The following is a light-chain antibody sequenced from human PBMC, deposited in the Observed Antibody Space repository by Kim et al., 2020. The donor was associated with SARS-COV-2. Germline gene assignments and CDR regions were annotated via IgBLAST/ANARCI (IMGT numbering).Light chain of an antibody. V-gene: IGKV1-27*01. CDR1: QGISKY. CDR2: AAS. Sequence: SASIGDRVTITCRASQGISKYLAWYQQKPGKVPKPLIYAASALQSGVPSRFSGSGSGTDFTLTISSLQPEDVATYYCQKYNGAPWTFGQGTKLEI. J-gene: IGKJ1*01. CDR3: QKYNGAPWT.